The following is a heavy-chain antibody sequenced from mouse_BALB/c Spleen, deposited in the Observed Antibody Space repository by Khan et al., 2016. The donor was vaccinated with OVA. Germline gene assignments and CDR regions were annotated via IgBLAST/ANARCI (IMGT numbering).Heavy chain of an antibody. CDR1: GYSITSDYA. V-gene: IGHV3-2*02. CDR2: INYSGAT. D-gene: IGHD1-1*01. Sequence: EVQLQESGPGLVKPSQSLSLTCTVTGYSITSDYAWNWIRQFPGNKMEWMGYINYSGATSYLPSLKSRISITQDTSTNQFFLQLNSVTTEYSATYYCAICFIYWGQGTLFTVS. CDR3: AICFIY. J-gene: IGHJ3*01.